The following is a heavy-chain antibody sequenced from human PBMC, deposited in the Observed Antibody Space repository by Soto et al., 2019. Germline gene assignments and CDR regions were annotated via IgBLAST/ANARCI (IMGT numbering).Heavy chain of an antibody. Sequence: QVQLQESGPGLVKPSETLSLTCTVSDASISSYYWSWIRQPPGKGLEWIGYIYYIGTTIYSPSLKSRVTISVDTSKNQFSLKLSSVTAADTAVYYCAVNWNYYYFDYWGQGTLVTVSS. V-gene: IGHV4-59*01. CDR3: AVNWNYYYFDY. J-gene: IGHJ4*02. CDR1: DASISSYY. D-gene: IGHD1-7*01. CDR2: IYYIGTT.